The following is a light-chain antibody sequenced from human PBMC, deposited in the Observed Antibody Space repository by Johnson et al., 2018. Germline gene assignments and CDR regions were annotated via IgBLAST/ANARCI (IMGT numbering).Light chain of an antibody. V-gene: IGLV1-51*02. CDR1: SSNIGNNY. Sequence: SVLTQPPSVSAAPGQKVTISCSGSSSNIGNNYVSWYQQLPGTAPKLLIYENNKRPSGIPDRFSGSKSGTSATLGITGLQTGEEADYYCGTWDSSLSAGNVFGTGTKVTVL. CDR2: ENN. J-gene: IGLJ1*01. CDR3: GTWDSSLSAGNV.